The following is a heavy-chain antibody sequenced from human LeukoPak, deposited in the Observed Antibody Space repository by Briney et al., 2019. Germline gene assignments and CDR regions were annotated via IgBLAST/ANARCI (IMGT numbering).Heavy chain of an antibody. V-gene: IGHV4-59*01. Sequence: PSETLSLTCTVSGGSISSYYWSWIRQPPGKGLEWIGYIYYSGSTNYNSSLKSRVTISVDTSKNQFSLKLSSVTAADTAVYYCARDRSGDCSSTSCYQQGPHYYYYGMDVWGQGTTVTVSS. D-gene: IGHD2-2*01. CDR2: IYYSGST. CDR3: ARDRSGDCSSTSCYQQGPHYYYYGMDV. J-gene: IGHJ6*02. CDR1: GGSISSYY.